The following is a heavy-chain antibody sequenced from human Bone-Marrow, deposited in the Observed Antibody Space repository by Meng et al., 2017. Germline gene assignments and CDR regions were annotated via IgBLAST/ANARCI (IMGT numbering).Heavy chain of an antibody. Sequence: ASVKVSCKASGYTFTSYGISWVRQAPGQGLEWMGWISAYNGNTNYAQKLQGRVTITRNTSISTAYMELSSLRSEDTAVYYCARAQQLRYFDWLSLHTPIAEYYYYYYGMDVWGQGTTVTVSS. CDR2: ISAYNGNT. CDR1: GYTFTSYG. CDR3: ARAQQLRYFDWLSLHTPIAEYYYYYYGMDV. J-gene: IGHJ6*02. D-gene: IGHD3-9*01. V-gene: IGHV1-18*01.